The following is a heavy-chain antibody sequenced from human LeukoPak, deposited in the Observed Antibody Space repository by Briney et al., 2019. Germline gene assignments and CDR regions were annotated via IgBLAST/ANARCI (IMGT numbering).Heavy chain of an antibody. D-gene: IGHD4-23*01. V-gene: IGHV3-7*01. Sequence: GRCLRPSCAAAGFTISSSWMSCVRQPPGNGLGSVTNIKQDGSEKYYVDSEKGLFTISRDNAKNSLYLQMNSLRAEDTAVYYCARLLRYGGNSYLDYWGQGTLVTVSS. CDR2: IKQDGSEK. CDR1: GFTISSSW. CDR3: ARLLRYGGNSYLDY. J-gene: IGHJ4*02.